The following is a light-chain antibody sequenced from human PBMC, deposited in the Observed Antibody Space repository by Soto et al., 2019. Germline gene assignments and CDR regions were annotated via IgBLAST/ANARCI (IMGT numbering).Light chain of an antibody. Sequence: SYELTQPRSVSVAPGQTGRITCGGNNIGRKSVHWYQQKPGQAPVLVVYDDSDRPSGIPERFSGSDSGNTAALSITRVEAGDEADYYCQVWDSSSDHSLYIFGTGTKVTVL. CDR2: DDS. CDR1: NIGRKS. J-gene: IGLJ1*01. V-gene: IGLV3-21*02. CDR3: QVWDSSSDHSLYI.